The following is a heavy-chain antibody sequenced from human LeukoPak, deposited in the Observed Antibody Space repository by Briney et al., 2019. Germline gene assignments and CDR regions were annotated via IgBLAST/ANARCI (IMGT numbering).Heavy chain of an antibody. CDR2: INPSGGSA. V-gene: IGHV1-46*01. Sequence: ASVKVSYKASGYTFTKYYIQWVRQAPGQGLEWMGIINPSGGSASYAQRFQGRVTLTRDTSTSTVYMELSRLKSEDTAVYYCARESVGLIRSVYWGPGTPVTVSS. J-gene: IGHJ4*02. CDR3: ARESVGLIRSVY. CDR1: GYTFTKYY. D-gene: IGHD3-16*02.